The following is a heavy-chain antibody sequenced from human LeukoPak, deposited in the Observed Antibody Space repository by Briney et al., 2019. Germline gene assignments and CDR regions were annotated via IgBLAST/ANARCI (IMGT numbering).Heavy chain of an antibody. V-gene: IGHV3-23*01. D-gene: IGHD1-20*01. CDR1: GFTFRSYA. Sequence: GGSLRLSCEASGFTFRSYAMSWVRQAPGKGLEWVSVISGSGSRIYYADSVKGRFTISRDNSKNTLYLQMDSLRAEDTAVYYCARGGRITTVVGYNYFDPWGQGTLVTVSS. CDR3: ARGGRITTVVGYNYFDP. CDR2: ISGSGSRI. J-gene: IGHJ5*02.